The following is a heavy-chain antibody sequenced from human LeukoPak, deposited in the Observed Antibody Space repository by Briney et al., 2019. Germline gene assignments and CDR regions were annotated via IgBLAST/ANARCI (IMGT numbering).Heavy chain of an antibody. J-gene: IGHJ4*02. V-gene: IGHV3-30*18. CDR3: AKAGNDGPGFDY. CDR2: ISYDGSNK. Sequence: GSLRLSCAASGFTFSSYGMHWVRQAPGKGLEWVAVISYDGSNKYYADSVKGRFTISRDNSKNTLYLQTNSLRAEDTAVYYCAKAGNDGPGFDYWGQGTLVTVSS. CDR1: GFTFSSYG. D-gene: IGHD1-1*01.